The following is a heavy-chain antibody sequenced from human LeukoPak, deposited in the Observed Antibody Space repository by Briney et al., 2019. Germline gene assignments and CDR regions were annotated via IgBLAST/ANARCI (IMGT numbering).Heavy chain of an antibody. CDR3: AGLTGDSSGYYHGVY. CDR1: GGTFSSYA. V-gene: IGHV1-69*06. D-gene: IGHD3-22*01. CDR2: IIPIFGTA. J-gene: IGHJ4*02. Sequence: GASVKVSCKASGGTFSSYAISWVRQAPGQGLEWMGGIIPIFGTANYAQKFQGRVTITADKSTSTAYMELSSLRSEDTAVYYCAGLTGDSSGYYHGVYWGQGTLVTVSS.